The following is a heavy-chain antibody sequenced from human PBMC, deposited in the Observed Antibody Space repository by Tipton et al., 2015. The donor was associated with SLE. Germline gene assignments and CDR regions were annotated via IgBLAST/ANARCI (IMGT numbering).Heavy chain of an antibody. CDR1: GGSISSHY. CDR2: INHSGST. CDR3: ARGRFTIFGVVPPRFDP. D-gene: IGHD3-3*01. J-gene: IGHJ5*02. V-gene: IGHV4-34*01. Sequence: TLSLTCTVSGGSISSHYWSWIRQPPGKGLEWIGEINHSGSTNYNPSLKSRVTISVDASKNQFSLKLSSVTAADTAVYYCARGRFTIFGVVPPRFDPWGQGTLVTVSS.